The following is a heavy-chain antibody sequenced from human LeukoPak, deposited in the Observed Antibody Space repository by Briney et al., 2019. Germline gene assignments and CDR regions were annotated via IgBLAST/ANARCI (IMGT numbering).Heavy chain of an antibody. V-gene: IGHV1-8*01. J-gene: IGHJ4*02. D-gene: IGHD2/OR15-2a*01. Sequence: ASVKVPCKTSGYSFTHYDIHWVRQATGQGLEWMGWMNPKTDNTEYAQKFQGRVTLTWTTSISTAYMELSSLKSEDTAVYFCARSGPISLRFWGQGTLVTVSS. CDR2: MNPKTDNT. CDR3: ARSGPISLRF. CDR1: GYSFTHYD.